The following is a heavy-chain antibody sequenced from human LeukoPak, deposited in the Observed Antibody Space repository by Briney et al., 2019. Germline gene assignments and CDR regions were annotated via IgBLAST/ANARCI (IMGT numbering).Heavy chain of an antibody. Sequence: GGFLRLSCAASGFTFSSYEMNWVRQAPGKGLEWVSYISSSGSTIYYADSVKGRFTISRDNAKNSLYLQMNSLRAEDTAVYYCARLSYCSSTSCYPDFDYWGQGTLVTVSS. CDR1: GFTFSSYE. D-gene: IGHD2-2*01. CDR3: ARLSYCSSTSCYPDFDY. V-gene: IGHV3-48*03. CDR2: ISSSGSTI. J-gene: IGHJ4*02.